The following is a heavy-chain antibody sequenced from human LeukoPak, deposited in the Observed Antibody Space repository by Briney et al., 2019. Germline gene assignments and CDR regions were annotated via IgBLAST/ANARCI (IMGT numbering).Heavy chain of an antibody. CDR3: ARALVGRTEAGTVLFDF. J-gene: IGHJ4*02. CDR1: GYTFTSYY. Sequence: ASVKVSCKASGYTFTSYYMHWVRQAPGQGLEWMGIINPSGGSTSYAQKFQGRVTMTRDTSTSTVYMELSSLRSEDTAVYHCARALVGRTEAGTVLFDFWGQGILVSVSS. V-gene: IGHV1-46*01. D-gene: IGHD6-19*01. CDR2: INPSGGST.